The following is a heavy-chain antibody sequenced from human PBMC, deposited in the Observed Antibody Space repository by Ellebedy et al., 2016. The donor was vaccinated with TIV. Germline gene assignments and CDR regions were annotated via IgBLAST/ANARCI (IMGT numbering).Heavy chain of an antibody. D-gene: IGHD1-1*01. CDR3: ARGAGTGAWLIDS. CDR1: GFTFRNYG. J-gene: IGHJ4*02. V-gene: IGHV3-30*03. Sequence: GESLKISXAASGFTFRNYGMHWVRQAPGKGLEWVAIMSYDGGKIEYADSVKGRFTISRDNSNNTLYLQMNSLRAEDTALYYCARGAGTGAWLIDSWGQGTLVTVSS. CDR2: MSYDGGKI.